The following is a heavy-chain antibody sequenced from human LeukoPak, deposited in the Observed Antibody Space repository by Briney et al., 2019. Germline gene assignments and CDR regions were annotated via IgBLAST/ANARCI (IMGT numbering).Heavy chain of an antibody. V-gene: IGHV1-24*01. Sequence: ASVKVSCKVSGYTLTELSMHWVRQAPGKGLEWMGGFDPEDGGTIYAQKFQGRVTMTEDTSTDTAYMELSSLRSEDTAVYYCASMVRGVIIALNYWGQGTLVTVSS. CDR1: GYTLTELS. D-gene: IGHD3-10*01. CDR3: ASMVRGVIIALNY. J-gene: IGHJ4*02. CDR2: FDPEDGGT.